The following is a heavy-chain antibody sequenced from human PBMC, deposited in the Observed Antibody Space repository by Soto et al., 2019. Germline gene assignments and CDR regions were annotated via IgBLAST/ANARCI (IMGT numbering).Heavy chain of an antibody. CDR2: VGRSDDST. D-gene: IGHD3-9*01. J-gene: IGHJ3*02. Sequence: PGGSLRLACIASGLALSDTSMTWARQAPGRGLEWVSSVGRSDDSTNYADSVKGRFTISRDKSKNTLYLQMDSLRADDTAMYYCAKLLRVTSHYDGLNIWGQGTMVTVS. CDR1: GLALSDTS. CDR3: AKLLRVTSHYDGLNI. V-gene: IGHV3-23*01.